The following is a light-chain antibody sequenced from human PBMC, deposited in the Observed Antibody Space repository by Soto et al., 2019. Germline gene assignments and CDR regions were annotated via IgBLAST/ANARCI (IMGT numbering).Light chain of an antibody. J-gene: IGKJ1*01. CDR3: QQYNSYPWT. Sequence: EIQMTQTPSSLSASVGDRVTITCRASHSISSYLNWYQQKPGKAPKLLIYAASSLQSGVPSRFSGSGSGTDFTLTISSLQPDDFATYYCQQYNSYPWTFGQGTMADVK. CDR1: HSISSY. V-gene: IGKV1-39*01. CDR2: AAS.